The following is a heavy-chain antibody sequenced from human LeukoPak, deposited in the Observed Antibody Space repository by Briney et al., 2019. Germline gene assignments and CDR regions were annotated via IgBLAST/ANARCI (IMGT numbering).Heavy chain of an antibody. V-gene: IGHV1-46*01. CDR3: ARGSVVTYYYYYYMDV. CDR1: GYTFTSYY. J-gene: IGHJ6*03. D-gene: IGHD4-23*01. CDR2: INPSGGST. Sequence: ASVKVSCRASGYTFTSYYMHWVRQAPGQGPEWMGIINPSGGSTSYAQKFQGRVTMTRDTSTSTVYMELSSLRSEDTAVYYCARGSVVTYYYYYYMDVWGKGTTVTVSS.